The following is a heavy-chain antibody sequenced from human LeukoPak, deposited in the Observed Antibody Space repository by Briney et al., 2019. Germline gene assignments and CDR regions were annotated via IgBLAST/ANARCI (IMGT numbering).Heavy chain of an antibody. V-gene: IGHV1-2*02. CDR3: ARGWYDFWSGYYGY. CDR2: INPNSGGT. D-gene: IGHD3-3*01. Sequence: GASVKVSCKASGYTFTGYYMHWVRQAPGQGLEWMGWINPNSGGTNYAQKFQGRVTMTRHTSISTAYMELSRLRSDDTAVYYCARGWYDFWSGYYGYWGQGTLVTVSP. CDR1: GYTFTGYY. J-gene: IGHJ4*02.